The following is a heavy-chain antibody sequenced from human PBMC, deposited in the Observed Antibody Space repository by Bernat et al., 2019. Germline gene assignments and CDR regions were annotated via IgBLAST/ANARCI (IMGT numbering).Heavy chain of an antibody. CDR1: GDSVSSNSAA. D-gene: IGHD3-22*01. CDR2: TYYRCKWYN. V-gene: IGHV6-1*01. Sequence: HVQLQQSGPGLVKPSQTLSLTCAISGDSVSSNSAAWNWMRQSPSRGLEWLGGTYYRCKWYNDYAVSVKSRININPDTSKNQFSLQLNSVTPEDTAVYYCARMPHYYDSSERFPAAFDNWGQGTLVTVSS. CDR3: ARMPHYYDSSERFPAAFDN. J-gene: IGHJ4*02.